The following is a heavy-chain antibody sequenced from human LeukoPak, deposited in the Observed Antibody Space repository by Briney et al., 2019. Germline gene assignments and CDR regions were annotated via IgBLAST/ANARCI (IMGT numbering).Heavy chain of an antibody. CDR3: AKVGGGKGYYDSSGYYSGYYYYMDV. Sequence: TGGSLRLSCAASGFTFSSNYMSWVRQAPGKGLEWVSAISGSGGSTYYADSVKGRFTISRDNSKNTLYLQMNSLRAEDTAVYYCAKVGGGKGYYDSSGYYSGYYYYMDVWGKGTTVTVSS. D-gene: IGHD3-22*01. V-gene: IGHV3-23*01. J-gene: IGHJ6*03. CDR1: GFTFSSNY. CDR2: ISGSGGST.